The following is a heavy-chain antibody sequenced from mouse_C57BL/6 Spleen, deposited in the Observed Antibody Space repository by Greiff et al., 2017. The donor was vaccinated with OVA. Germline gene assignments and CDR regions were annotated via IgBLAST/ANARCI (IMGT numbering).Heavy chain of an antibody. Sequence: VQLQQSGAELVRPGASVKLSCTASGFNIKDDYMHWVKQRPEQGLEWIGWIDPENGDTEYASKFQGKATITADTSSNSAYLQLSSLTSEDTAVYYCTTGWGYPIAYWGQGTLVTVSA. CDR2: IDPENGDT. D-gene: IGHD2-2*01. CDR3: TTGWGYPIAY. V-gene: IGHV14-4*01. CDR1: GFNIKDDY. J-gene: IGHJ3*01.